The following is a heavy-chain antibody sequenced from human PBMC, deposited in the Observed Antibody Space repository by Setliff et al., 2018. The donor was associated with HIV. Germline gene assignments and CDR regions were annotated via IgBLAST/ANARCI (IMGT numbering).Heavy chain of an antibody. CDR3: AGLRYYADGAWLGGDY. CDR2: IKSKSDGETT. CDR1: GFSFSDAW. D-gene: IGHD2-8*01. V-gene: IGHV3-15*01. Sequence: PGGSLRLSCAASGFSFSDAWMSWVRQAPGKGLEWVGRIKSKSDGETTDYAAPVKGRITISRDDSKNTFYLQMNSLESGDTAVYYCAGLRYYADGAWLGGDYWGQGSLVTVSS. J-gene: IGHJ4*02.